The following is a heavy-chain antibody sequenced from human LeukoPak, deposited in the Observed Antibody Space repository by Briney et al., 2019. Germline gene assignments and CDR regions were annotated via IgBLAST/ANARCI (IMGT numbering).Heavy chain of an antibody. J-gene: IGHJ3*02. CDR3: ARDIPSGYDYSNYREEAFDI. V-gene: IGHV1-69*13. Sequence: GASVKVSCKASGGTFSSYAISWVRQAPGQGLGWMGGIIPIFGTANYAQKFQGRVTITADESTSTAYMGLSSLRSEDTAVYYCARDIPSGYDYSNYREEAFDIWGQGTMVTVSS. D-gene: IGHD4-11*01. CDR2: IIPIFGTA. CDR1: GGTFSSYA.